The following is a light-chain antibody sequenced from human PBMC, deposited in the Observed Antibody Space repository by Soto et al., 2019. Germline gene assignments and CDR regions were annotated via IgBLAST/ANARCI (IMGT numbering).Light chain of an antibody. CDR1: QSAGNN. CDR3: QQYNNWPMYT. V-gene: IGKV3-15*01. J-gene: IGKJ2*01. CDR2: DAS. Sequence: EIVMTQSPATLSVSPGERATLSCRACQSAGNNLAWYQQKPGQAPRLLIYDASTRATGVPARFSGSGSGAEFTLTISSLQSEDFAVYYCQQYNNWPMYTFGQGTKLEIK.